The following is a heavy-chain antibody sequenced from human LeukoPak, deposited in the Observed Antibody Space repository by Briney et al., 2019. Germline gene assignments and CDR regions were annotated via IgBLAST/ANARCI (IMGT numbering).Heavy chain of an antibody. CDR2: MTGSGGST. V-gene: IGHV3-23*01. D-gene: IGHD1-20*01. CDR3: AKGTYGVIIGDFDY. J-gene: IGHJ4*02. Sequence: GGSLRLSCAASGFTFSSYGMHWVRQAPGKGLEWVSTMTGSGGSTYYADSVKGRFTISRDNSKNTLYLQMNSLRAEDTAVFYCAKGTYGVIIGDFDYWGQGILVTVSS. CDR1: GFTFSSYG.